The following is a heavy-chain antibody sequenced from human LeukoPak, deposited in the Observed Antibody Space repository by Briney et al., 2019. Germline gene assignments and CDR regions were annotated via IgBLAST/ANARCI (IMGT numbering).Heavy chain of an antibody. CDR2: IGGSGGST. J-gene: IGHJ5*02. Sequence: GGSLRLSCAASGFTFSSYAMGWVRQAPGKGLEWVSYIGGSGGSTFYADSVKGRITISRDNSRNTMFPQMNSLRADDTAVYYCAKVAVSTAGTWWFDTWGQGTLVTVSS. CDR1: GFTFSSYA. CDR3: AKVAVSTAGTWWFDT. V-gene: IGHV3-23*01. D-gene: IGHD6-13*01.